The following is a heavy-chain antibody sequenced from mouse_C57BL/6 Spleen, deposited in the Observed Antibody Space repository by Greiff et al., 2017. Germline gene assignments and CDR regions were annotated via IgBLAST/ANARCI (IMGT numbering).Heavy chain of an antibody. CDR3: ARDYGSSYEAWCAY. D-gene: IGHD1-1*01. CDR2: ISSGSSTI. V-gene: IGHV5-17*01. Sequence: EVMLLESGGGLVKPGGSLKLSCAASGFTFSDYGMHWVRQAPEKGLEWVAYISSGSSTIYYADTVKGRFTSSRDNAKNTLFLQMTSLRSEDTAMXYCARDYGSSYEAWCAYWGQGTLVTVSA. J-gene: IGHJ3*01. CDR1: GFTFSDYG.